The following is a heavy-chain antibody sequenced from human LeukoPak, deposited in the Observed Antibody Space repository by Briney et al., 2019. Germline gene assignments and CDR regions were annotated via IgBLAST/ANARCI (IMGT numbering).Heavy chain of an antibody. V-gene: IGHV1-24*01. CDR1: GYTLTELS. CDR3: ATVTHLGWAHGSP. J-gene: IGHJ5*02. CDR2: FDPEDGET. Sequence: ASVKVSCKVSGYTLTELSMHWVRQAPGKGLEWMGGFDPEDGETIYAQKFQGRVTMTEDTSTDTAYMELSSLRSEDTAVYYCATVTHLGWAHGSPWGQGTLDTVSS. D-gene: IGHD3-10*01.